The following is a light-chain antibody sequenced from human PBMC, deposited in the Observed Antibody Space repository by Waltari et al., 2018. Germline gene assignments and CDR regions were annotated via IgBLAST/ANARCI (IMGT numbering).Light chain of an antibody. Sequence: QSALTQPRAVSGSPGQSVPISCTGTSSDVVGYNYVSWYQQHPGKAPKLTIYDVSKRPSGVPDRFSGSKSGNTASLTISGLQAEDEADYYCCSYAGSYTWVFGGGTKLTVL. J-gene: IGLJ3*02. CDR1: SSDVVGYNY. V-gene: IGLV2-11*02. CDR2: DVS. CDR3: CSYAGSYTWV.